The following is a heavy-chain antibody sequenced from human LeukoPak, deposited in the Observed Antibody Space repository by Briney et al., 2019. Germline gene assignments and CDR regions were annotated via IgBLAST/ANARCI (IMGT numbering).Heavy chain of an antibody. CDR1: GFTFSSYA. J-gene: IGHJ3*02. CDR2: ISGRGDST. D-gene: IGHD2-15*01. V-gene: IGHV3-23*01. Sequence: SGGSLRLSCAASGFTFSSYAMSWVRQAPGKGLEWVSAISGRGDSTDYADSVKGRFTISRDNAKNSLYLQMNSLRAEDTAVYYCARDPPAIVGGDAFDIWGQGTMVTVSS. CDR3: ARDPPAIVGGDAFDI.